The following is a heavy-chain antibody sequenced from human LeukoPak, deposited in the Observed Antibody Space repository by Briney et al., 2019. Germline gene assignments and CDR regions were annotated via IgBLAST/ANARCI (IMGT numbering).Heavy chain of an antibody. CDR1: GFTFSSYW. CDR2: IKQDGSEK. J-gene: IGHJ4*02. D-gene: IGHD3-10*01. Sequence: GGSLRLSCAASGFTFSSYWMSWVRQAPGKGLEWVANIKQDGSEKYYVDSVKGRFTISRDNDKNSLYLQMNSLRAEDTAIYYCATYNSDSGVVDYWGPGTLVTVSS. CDR3: ATYNSDSGVVDY. V-gene: IGHV3-7*01.